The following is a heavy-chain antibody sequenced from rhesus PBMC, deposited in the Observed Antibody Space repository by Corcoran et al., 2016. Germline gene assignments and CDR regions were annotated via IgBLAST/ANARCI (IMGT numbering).Heavy chain of an antibody. CDR3: ARDVPLDS. V-gene: IGHV4-65*01. Sequence: QVQLKESGPGLVKPSETLSIPCAVSGGPICRSNWWSWVRQPPGNGMEWNGLISGGSGSTDYNPSRKSRVTIANDTDKEQVSLKLSAVTGSDTAVYYCARDVPLDSWGQGVVVTVSA. CDR2: ISGGSGST. CDR1: GGPICRSNW. J-gene: IGHJ6*01.